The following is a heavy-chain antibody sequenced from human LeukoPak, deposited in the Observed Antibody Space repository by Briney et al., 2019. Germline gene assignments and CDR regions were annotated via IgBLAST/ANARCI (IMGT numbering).Heavy chain of an antibody. CDR3: ARDSHSVDTATPRGFDP. D-gene: IGHD2-15*01. V-gene: IGHV4-59*01. Sequence: SETLSLTYTVSGDSLSSYFWSWIRQPPGKGLDWIGYFHDSASANYNSSLKSRITMSVDTSKNQFSLKLRSVTAADTAVYYCARDSHSVDTATPRGFDPWGQGTLVTVSS. J-gene: IGHJ5*02. CDR2: FHDSASA. CDR1: GDSLSSYF.